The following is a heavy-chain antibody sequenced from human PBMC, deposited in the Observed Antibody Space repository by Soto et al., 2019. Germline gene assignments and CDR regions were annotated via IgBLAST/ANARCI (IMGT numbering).Heavy chain of an antibody. CDR1: GFTFSSYG. CDR2: ISYDGSNK. J-gene: IGHJ4*02. V-gene: IGHV3-30*18. D-gene: IGHD3-10*01. CDR3: AKDEAVRGVEPIDY. Sequence: QVQLVESGGGVVQPGRSLRLSCAASGFTFSSYGMHWVRQAPGKGLEWVAVISYDGSNKYYADSVKGRFTISRDNSKNTLYLQMNSLRAEDTAVYCCAKDEAVRGVEPIDYWGQGTLVTVSS.